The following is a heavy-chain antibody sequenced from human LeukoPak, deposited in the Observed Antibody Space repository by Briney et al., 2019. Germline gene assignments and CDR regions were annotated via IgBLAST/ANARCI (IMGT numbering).Heavy chain of an antibody. CDR1: GFTFSAYW. V-gene: IGHV3-74*01. CDR3: ARVFVYPYYMDV. J-gene: IGHJ6*03. Sequence: GGSLRLPCAASGFTFSAYWMHWVRQAPGKGLVWVSRINSDGSSTSYAGSVKGRFTISRDNAKNTLYLQMNSLRAEDTAVYYCARVFVYPYYMDVWGKGTTVTISS. D-gene: IGHD2-2*02. CDR2: INSDGSST.